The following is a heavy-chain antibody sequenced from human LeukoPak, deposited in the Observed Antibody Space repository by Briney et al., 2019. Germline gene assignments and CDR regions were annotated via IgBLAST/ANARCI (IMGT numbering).Heavy chain of an antibody. CDR1: GFTFRNYA. V-gene: IGHV3-23*01. J-gene: IGHJ4*02. D-gene: IGHD3-9*01. CDR2: ITGSGGTS. CDR3: AKWGDYDGLTGHYDSDC. Sequence: QPGGSLRLSCAASGFTFRNYAMSWVRQAPGKGLEWVSAITGSGGTSWYADSVKGHFTISRDNSKNTLYLQMNSLGADDTAVYYCAKWGDYDGLTGHYDSDCWGQGTLVTVSS.